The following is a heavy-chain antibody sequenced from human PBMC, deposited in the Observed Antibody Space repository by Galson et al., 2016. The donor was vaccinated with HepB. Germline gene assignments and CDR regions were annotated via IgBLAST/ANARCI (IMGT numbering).Heavy chain of an antibody. J-gene: IGHJ6*02. CDR3: ASTRTPNSTDV. V-gene: IGHV3-74*01. Sequence: SLRLSCAASGFTVTSLYMDWVRQAPGKGLVWVSVINKGANTTTYAASVKGRFTISIDDAKKSLFLQMNSLRAEDTAVYYCASTRTPNSTDVWGQGTPVTVSS. CDR2: INKGANTT. CDR1: GFTVTSLY. D-gene: IGHD1-14*01.